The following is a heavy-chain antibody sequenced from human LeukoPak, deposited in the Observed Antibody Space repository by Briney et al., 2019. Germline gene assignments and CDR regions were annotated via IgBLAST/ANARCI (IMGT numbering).Heavy chain of an antibody. CDR1: GYTFTGYY. Sequence: GASVKVSCKASGYTFTGYYMHWVRQAPGQGLEWMGWINPNSGGTNYAQKFQGRVTMTRDTSISTAYMELSRLRSDDTAVYYCAAVFTDTAMVRVGRHFDYWGQGTLVTVSS. J-gene: IGHJ4*02. V-gene: IGHV1-2*02. CDR2: INPNSGGT. D-gene: IGHD5-18*01. CDR3: AAVFTDTAMVRVGRHFDY.